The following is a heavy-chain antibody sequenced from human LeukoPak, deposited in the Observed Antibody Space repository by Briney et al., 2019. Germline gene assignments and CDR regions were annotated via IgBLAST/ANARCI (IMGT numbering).Heavy chain of an antibody. J-gene: IGHJ4*02. Sequence: SSETLSLTCTVSGGSISSGGYSWSWIRQHPGKGLEWIGYIYYSGSTYYNPSPKSRVTISVDRSKNQFSLKLSSVTAADTAVYYCARFLVGATGRFDYWGQGTLVTVSS. CDR1: GGSISSGGYS. CDR2: IYYSGST. V-gene: IGHV4-30-2*01. CDR3: ARFLVGATGRFDY. D-gene: IGHD1-26*01.